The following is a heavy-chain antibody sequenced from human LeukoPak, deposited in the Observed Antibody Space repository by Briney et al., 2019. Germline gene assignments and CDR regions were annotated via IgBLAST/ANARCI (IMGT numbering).Heavy chain of an antibody. CDR1: VYTFTSYA. CDR2: INAGNGNT. Sequence: ASVTVSCKASVYTFTSYAMHWVRQAPGQRLEWVGWINAGNGNTKYSQKFQGRVTITRDTSASTAYMELSSLRSEDTAVYYCGSSGEMAFGAFDTWGQGTMVTVSS. V-gene: IGHV1-3*01. CDR3: GSSGEMAFGAFDT. D-gene: IGHD3-10*01. J-gene: IGHJ3*02.